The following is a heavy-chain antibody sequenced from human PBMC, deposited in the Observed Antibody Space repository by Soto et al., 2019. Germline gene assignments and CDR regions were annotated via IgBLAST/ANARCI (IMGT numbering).Heavy chain of an antibody. D-gene: IGHD1-1*01. CDR3: GHRAGLQGNWNGGYFDF. V-gene: IGHV2-5*02. CDR1: GFSLSTNGVG. J-gene: IGHJ4*02. Sequence: QITLKESGPTRVKPTQTLTLTCTFSGFSLSTNGVGLGWIRQSPGKALEHLALIYWDDDKRYSPSLKSRLTITKETSKNQVVLTMTNMDPVDTATYYCGHRAGLQGNWNGGYFDFWGQGALVTVSS. CDR2: IYWDDDK.